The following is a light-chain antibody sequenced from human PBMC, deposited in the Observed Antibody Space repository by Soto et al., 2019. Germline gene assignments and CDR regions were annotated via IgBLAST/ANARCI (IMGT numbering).Light chain of an antibody. J-gene: IGKJ4*01. Sequence: EIVLTQSPGTLSLSPGERATLSCRASQSVSANYLAWYQPKPGQAPRLLMYGASSRATGIPDRFSGSGSGTDFTLTISRLDPEDFAVYYCQQYGRPWLTFGGGTKVEIK. CDR1: QSVSANY. CDR2: GAS. V-gene: IGKV3-20*01. CDR3: QQYGRPWLT.